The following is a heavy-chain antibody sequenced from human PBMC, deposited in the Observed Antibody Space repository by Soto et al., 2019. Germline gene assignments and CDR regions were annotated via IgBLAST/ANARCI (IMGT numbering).Heavy chain of an antibody. J-gene: IGHJ4*02. V-gene: IGHV3-21*01. CDR2: IRSSSSYI. D-gene: IGHD5-18*01. CDR1: GFTFSSYS. CDR3: ARDQPGYSYGYGLGY. Sequence: EVQLVESGGGLVKPGGSLRLSCAASGFTFSSYSMNWVRQAPGKGLEWVSSIRSSSSYIYYADSVKGRFTISRDKAKNSLYLQMNSLRAEDTAVYYCARDQPGYSYGYGLGYWGQGTLVTVSS.